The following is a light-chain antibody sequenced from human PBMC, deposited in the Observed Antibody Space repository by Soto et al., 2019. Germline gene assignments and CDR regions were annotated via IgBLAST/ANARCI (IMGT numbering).Light chain of an antibody. J-gene: IGKJ1*01. CDR2: AAS. CDR3: LQEHTFPWT. CDR1: QGITND. Sequence: AIQMTQSPSSLSASVGDRITITCRASQGITNDLGWYQHKPGKAPNLLIYAASSLQSGVPSRFSGSGSGTDFTLPISSLQPEDFATYYCLQEHTFPWTFGQGTKVEIK. V-gene: IGKV1-6*01.